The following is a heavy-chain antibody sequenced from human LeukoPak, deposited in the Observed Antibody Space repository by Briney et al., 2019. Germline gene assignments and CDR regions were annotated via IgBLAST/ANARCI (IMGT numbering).Heavy chain of an antibody. CDR2: IYHSGST. V-gene: IGHV4-30-2*01. CDR3: ARADYGAAFDY. CDR1: GGSISSGGYS. Sequence: SETLSLTCAVSGGSISSGGYSWSWIRQPPGKGLEWIGYIYHSGSTYYNPSLKSRVTISVDRSKNQFSLKLSSVTAADTAVYYCARADYGAAFDYWGQGTLVTVFS. D-gene: IGHD4-17*01. J-gene: IGHJ4*02.